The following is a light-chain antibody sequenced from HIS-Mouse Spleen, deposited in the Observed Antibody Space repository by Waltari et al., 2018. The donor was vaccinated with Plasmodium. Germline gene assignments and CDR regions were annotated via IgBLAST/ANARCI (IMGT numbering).Light chain of an antibody. J-gene: IGKJ1*01. CDR3: QQYNNWPRGT. CDR2: GAS. CDR1: QSVSSN. Sequence: EIVMTQSPATLSVSPGERATLSCRASQSVSSNLAWYQQKPGQAPRLLIYGASTRATGIPARFSGSGSGTEFNLTISSMQSEDCAVYYCQQYNNWPRGTFGQGTKVEIK. V-gene: IGKV3-15*01.